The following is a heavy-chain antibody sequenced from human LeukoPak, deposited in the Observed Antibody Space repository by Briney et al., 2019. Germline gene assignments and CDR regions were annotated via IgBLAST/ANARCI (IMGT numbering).Heavy chain of an antibody. CDR1: GFTFSSYE. Sequence: GGSLRLSCAASGFTFSSYEMTWVRQAPGKGLEWVSNISSSDTTIHYADSVKGRFTISRDNARNSLYLQMNSLRAEDTAVYYCARSRRDNYYYYYGMDVWGQGTTASVSS. J-gene: IGHJ6*01. V-gene: IGHV3-48*03. CDR3: ARSRRDNYYYYYGMDV. D-gene: IGHD5-24*01. CDR2: ISSSDTTI.